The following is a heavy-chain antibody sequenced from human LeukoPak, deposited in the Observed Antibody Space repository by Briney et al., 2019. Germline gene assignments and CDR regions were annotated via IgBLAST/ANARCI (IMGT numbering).Heavy chain of an antibody. V-gene: IGHV4-4*07. CDR1: GGSISSYY. CDR2: IYTSGST. J-gene: IGHJ3*02. CDR3: AREHPTGYYYDSSGYYVDAFDI. Sequence: PSETLSLTCTVSGGSISSYYWSWIRQPAGKGLEWIGRIYTSGSTNYNPSLKSRVTMSVDTSKNQFSLKLSSVTAADTAVYYCAREHPTGYYYDSSGYYVDAFDIWGQGTMVTVSS. D-gene: IGHD3-22*01.